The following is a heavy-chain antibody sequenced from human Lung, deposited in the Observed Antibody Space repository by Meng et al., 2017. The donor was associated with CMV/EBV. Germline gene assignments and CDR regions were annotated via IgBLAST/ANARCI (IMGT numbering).Heavy chain of an antibody. J-gene: IGHJ4*02. CDR1: GFIFSKYV. V-gene: IGHV3-30*03. Sequence: GGSXRLXCAASGFIFSKYVMHWVRQAPGKGLEWVAALSSDGNTKYYGNSARGRFTMSRDNSQNTVYLDMQGLRPEDTALYYCARELKLRVNFDNWGQGPMVTVSS. D-gene: IGHD6-6*01. CDR2: LSSDGNTK. CDR3: ARELKLRVNFDN.